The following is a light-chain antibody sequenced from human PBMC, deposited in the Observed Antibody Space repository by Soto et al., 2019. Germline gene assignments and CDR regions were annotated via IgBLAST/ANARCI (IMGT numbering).Light chain of an antibody. CDR1: SSNIGSNT. J-gene: IGLJ1*01. V-gene: IGLV1-44*01. Sequence: QSVLTQPPSASGTPGQRVTISCSGSSSNIGSNTVNWYQQLPGTAPKLLIYSNNQRPSGVPDRFSGSKSGNTASLTVSGLQAEDEADYYCSSYAGSSNVFGTGTKVTVL. CDR2: SNN. CDR3: SSYAGSSNV.